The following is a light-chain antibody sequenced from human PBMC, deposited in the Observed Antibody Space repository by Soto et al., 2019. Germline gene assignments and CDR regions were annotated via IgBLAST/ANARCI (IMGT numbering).Light chain of an antibody. CDR2: EVT. CDR3: SSYAGSDFLV. CDR1: STDIGVYNY. Sequence: QSVLTQPASVSGSPGQSITISCTGTSTDIGVYNYVSWYQQHPGKVPKVIIYEVTNRPSGVSNRFSGSKSGDTASLTISGLQSEDEADYYCSSYAGSDFLVFGGGTQLTVL. V-gene: IGLV2-14*01. J-gene: IGLJ7*01.